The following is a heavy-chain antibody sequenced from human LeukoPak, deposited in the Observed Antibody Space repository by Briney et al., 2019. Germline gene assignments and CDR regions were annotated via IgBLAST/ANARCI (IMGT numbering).Heavy chain of an antibody. Sequence: SETLSLTCAVYGGSFRGYYWSWIRQPPGKGLEWIGVINHSGSTNYNPSLKSRVTISVDTSKNQFSLKLSSVTAADTAVYYCARAKSYPKYSGSYRAFDYWGQGTLVTVSS. CDR3: ARAKSYPKYSGSYRAFDY. D-gene: IGHD1-26*01. J-gene: IGHJ4*02. V-gene: IGHV4-34*01. CDR1: GGSFRGYY. CDR2: INHSGST.